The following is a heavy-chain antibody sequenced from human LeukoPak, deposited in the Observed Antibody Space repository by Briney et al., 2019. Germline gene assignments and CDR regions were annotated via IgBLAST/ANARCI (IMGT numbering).Heavy chain of an antibody. CDR1: GFTFDDYA. D-gene: IGHD3-16*01. CDR3: AKDWGFDGFYYMDV. V-gene: IGHV3-9*01. J-gene: IGHJ6*03. CDR2: ISWNSGSI. Sequence: GGSLRLSCAVSGFTFDDYAMHWVRQAPGKGLEWVSGISWNSGSIGYADSVKGRFTISRDNAKNSLYLQMNSLRAEDTALYYCAKDWGFDGFYYMDVWGKGTTVNVSS.